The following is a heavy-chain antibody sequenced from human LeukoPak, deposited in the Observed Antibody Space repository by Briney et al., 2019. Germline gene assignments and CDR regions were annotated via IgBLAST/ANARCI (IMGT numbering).Heavy chain of an antibody. V-gene: IGHV1-18*04. J-gene: IGHJ5*02. D-gene: IGHD3-9*01. CDR1: VYTFTSYG. CDR3: AIDPLTIFGYWFDP. CDR2: ISAYYGNT. Sequence: ASVNVSCKASVYTFTSYGISGVRQAPGQGLEGVGWISAYYGNTNYAQKLQGRVPMTTDTSTSTAYMERRSLRSEDTAVYYCAIDPLTIFGYWFDPGGQGTLVTVSS.